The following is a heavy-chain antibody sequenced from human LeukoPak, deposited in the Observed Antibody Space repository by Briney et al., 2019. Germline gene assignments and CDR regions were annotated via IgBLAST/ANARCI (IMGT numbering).Heavy chain of an antibody. CDR3: ARTSNYDFWSGYSPGGMDV. D-gene: IGHD3-3*01. CDR2: IYGGGST. J-gene: IGHJ6*02. CDR1: GFTVSSNY. Sequence: GGSLRLSCAASGFTVSSNYMSWVRQAPGKGLEWVSVIYGGGSTYYADSVKGRFTISRDNSKNTLYLQMNSLRAEDTAVYYCARTSNYDFWSGYSPGGMDVWGQGTKVTVSS. V-gene: IGHV3-53*01.